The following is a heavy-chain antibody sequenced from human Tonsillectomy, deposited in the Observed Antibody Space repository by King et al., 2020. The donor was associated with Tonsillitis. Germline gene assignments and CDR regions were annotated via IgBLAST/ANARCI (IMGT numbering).Heavy chain of an antibody. Sequence: VQLVESGGGVVQPGRSLRLSCAASGFTFRSYGMHWVRQAPGKGLEGVAVISYDGSNKCYADSVKGRFTISRDNSKNTVHLQMNSLRAEDTAVYYCAKDMNHYDSSGSPFQHWGQGTLVTVSS. D-gene: IGHD3-22*01. J-gene: IGHJ1*01. CDR2: ISYDGSNK. CDR3: AKDMNHYDSSGSPFQH. CDR1: GFTFRSYG. V-gene: IGHV3-30*18.